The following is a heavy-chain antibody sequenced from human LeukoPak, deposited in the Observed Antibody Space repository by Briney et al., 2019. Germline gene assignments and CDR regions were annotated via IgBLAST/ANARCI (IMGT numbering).Heavy chain of an antibody. Sequence: GGSLRPSCAASGFTFRSYGMHSVRQAPGKGQERVAFIRYDGSNKYYADSVKGRFTISRDNSKNTLYLQMNSLRAEHTAVYYCAPNGDYYDSSGYLDYWGQGTLVTVSS. CDR1: GFTFRSYG. CDR3: APNGDYYDSSGYLDY. CDR2: IRYDGSNK. D-gene: IGHD3-22*01. J-gene: IGHJ4*02. V-gene: IGHV3-30*02.